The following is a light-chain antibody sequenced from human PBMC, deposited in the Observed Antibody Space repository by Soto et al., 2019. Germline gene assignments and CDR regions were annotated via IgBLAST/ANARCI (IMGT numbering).Light chain of an antibody. Sequence: EIVLTHSPGTLSLSPCERAALSSSASQSVSSSYLAWYQQKPGQAPRLLIYAASARATGIPARFSGSGSGTDFTLTISSLQSEDFAVYYCQQYNNWPYTFGQGTKVDIK. CDR2: AAS. J-gene: IGKJ2*01. V-gene: IGKV3-15*01. CDR1: QSVSSSY. CDR3: QQYNNWPYT.